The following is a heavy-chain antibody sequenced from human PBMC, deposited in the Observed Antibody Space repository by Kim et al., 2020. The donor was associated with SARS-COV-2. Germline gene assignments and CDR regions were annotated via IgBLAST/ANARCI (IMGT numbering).Heavy chain of an antibody. V-gene: IGHV4-39*02. CDR2: IYYTGDT. J-gene: IGHJ5*02. Sequence: SETLSLTCTVSGGSVSSSNYYWGWIRQPPGKGLEWIGNIYYTGDTYYNPSLKSRVTISVDMSKNHFSLKLSSLTAADTAVYYCARLEYSSSSRLFDPWGQGTLVTVSS. D-gene: IGHD6-6*01. CDR3: ARLEYSSSSRLFDP. CDR1: GGSVSSSNYY.